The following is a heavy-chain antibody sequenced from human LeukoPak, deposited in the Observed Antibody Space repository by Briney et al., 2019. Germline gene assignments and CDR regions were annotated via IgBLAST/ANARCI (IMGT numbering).Heavy chain of an antibody. CDR1: GFTVNSHY. CDR2: IYDGGTT. D-gene: IGHD1-26*01. CDR3: ATEAGGTYHFDL. Sequence: GGSLRLSCAASGFTVNSHYMSWVRQAPGKGLEWVSIIYDGGTTSYEDSVKGRFTISRDNSNNILYLQMSSLRAEDTAVYYCATEAGGTYHFDLWGQGALVTVSS. V-gene: IGHV3-53*01. J-gene: IGHJ4*02.